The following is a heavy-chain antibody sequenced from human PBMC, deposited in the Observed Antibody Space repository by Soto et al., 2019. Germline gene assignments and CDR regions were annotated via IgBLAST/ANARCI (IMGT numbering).Heavy chain of an antibody. Sequence: PGGALSLSCTASGFAISRYNMNWVRQAPGKGLEWVASISIGSSNIYYADSVKGRFTISRDNAKNSLFLQMDSLRAEDSAVYYCASATVVAATFDYWGQGTLVTVSS. J-gene: IGHJ4*02. V-gene: IGHV3-21*01. CDR2: ISIGSSNI. D-gene: IGHD2-15*01. CDR3: ASATVVAATFDY. CDR1: GFAISRYN.